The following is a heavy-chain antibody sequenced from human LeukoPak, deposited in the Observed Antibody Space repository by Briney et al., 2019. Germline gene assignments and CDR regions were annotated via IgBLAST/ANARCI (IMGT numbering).Heavy chain of an antibody. D-gene: IGHD3-3*01. CDR1: GFTFSNYW. Sequence: GSLRLSCEGSGFTFSNYWMGWVRQAPGKGLQWVANIKTDGSEKYYVDSVKGRFTTSRDNAKNSLYLQMNSLRAEDTAVYYCARVFRPSLTVFIIRGAFDIWGQGTMVTVSS. CDR2: IKTDGSEK. CDR3: ARVFRPSLTVFIIRGAFDI. V-gene: IGHV3-7*02. J-gene: IGHJ3*02.